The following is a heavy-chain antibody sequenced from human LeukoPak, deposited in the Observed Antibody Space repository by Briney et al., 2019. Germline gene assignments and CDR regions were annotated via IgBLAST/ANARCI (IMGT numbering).Heavy chain of an antibody. J-gene: IGHJ3*01. CDR2: IYSGGST. CDR1: GFTVSSNY. CDR3: ARGKRVGLDAFDF. V-gene: IGHV3-53*01. Sequence: PGGSLRLSCAASGFTVSSNYMSWVRQAPGKGLEWVSVIYSGGSTYYPDSVKGRFTISRDNSKNTLYLQMNSLRAEDTAVYYCARGKRVGLDAFDFWGHGTMVTVSP.